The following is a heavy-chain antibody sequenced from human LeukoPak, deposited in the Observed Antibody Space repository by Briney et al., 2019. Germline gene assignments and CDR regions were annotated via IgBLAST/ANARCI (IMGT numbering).Heavy chain of an antibody. V-gene: IGHV4-59*05. CDR2: IYYSGST. J-gene: IGHJ4*02. CDR3: ASNLLRYFDWLFELGY. Sequence: SETLSLTCAVYGGSFSGYYWSWIRQPPGKGLEWIGSIYYSGSTYYNPSLKSRVTISVDTSKNQFSLRLSSVTAADTAVYYCASNLLRYFDWLFELGYWGQGTLVTVSS. CDR1: GGSFSGYY. D-gene: IGHD3-9*01.